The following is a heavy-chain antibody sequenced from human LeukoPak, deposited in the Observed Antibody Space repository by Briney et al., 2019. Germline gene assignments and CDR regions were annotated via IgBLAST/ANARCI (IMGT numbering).Heavy chain of an antibody. J-gene: IGHJ6*03. V-gene: IGHV3-23*01. Sequence: GGSLRLSCAASGFTFSSYAMSWVRQAPGKGLEWVSAISGSGGSTHYADSVKGRFTISRDNSKNTLYLQMNSLRAEDTAVYYCAKGGDPYYYYYYMDVWGKGTTVTVSS. CDR1: GFTFSSYA. CDR2: ISGSGGST. CDR3: AKGGDPYYYYYYMDV. D-gene: IGHD3-16*01.